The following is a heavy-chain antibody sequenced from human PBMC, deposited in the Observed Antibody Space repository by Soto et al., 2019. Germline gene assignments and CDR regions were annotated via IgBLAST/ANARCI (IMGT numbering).Heavy chain of an antibody. V-gene: IGHV4-38-2*02. Sequence: SETLSLTCSVSGYLISSGYYWGWVRQTPGKGLEWLGSIDYSGRTYKNPSLKSRVSASVDLSKNQFSLNLRSVTAADTAVYFCERDLSIGSASCYIDYWGQGTLVAVSS. CDR2: IDYSGRT. J-gene: IGHJ4*02. CDR1: GYLISSGYY. CDR3: ERDLSIGSASCYIDY. D-gene: IGHD3-22*01.